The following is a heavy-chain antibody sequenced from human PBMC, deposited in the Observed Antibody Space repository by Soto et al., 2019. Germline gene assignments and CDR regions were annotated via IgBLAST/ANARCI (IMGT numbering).Heavy chain of an antibody. D-gene: IGHD2-21*02. CDR3: ARVRLLSPRYYYYGMDV. CDR1: GGSISSGDYY. CDR2: IYYSGST. Sequence: SETLSLTCTVSGGSISSGDYYWSWIRQPPGQGLEWIGYIYYSGSTYYNPSLKSRVTISVDTSKNQFSLKLSSVTAADTAVYYGARVRLLSPRYYYYGMDVWGQGTTVTVSS. J-gene: IGHJ6*02. V-gene: IGHV4-30-4*01.